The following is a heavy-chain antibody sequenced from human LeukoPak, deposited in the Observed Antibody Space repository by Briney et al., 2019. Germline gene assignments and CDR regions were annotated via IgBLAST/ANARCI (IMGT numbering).Heavy chain of an antibody. V-gene: IGHV4-59*10. D-gene: IGHD3-10*01. CDR2: IYTSGST. Sequence: SETLSLTCAVYGESFSSYYWSWIRQPAGKGLEWIGRIYTSGSTNYNPSLKSRVTMSVDTSKNQFSLKLSSVTAADTAVYYCARVKQYYYGSGSYYVFDYWGQGTLVTVSS. J-gene: IGHJ4*02. CDR3: ARVKQYYYGSGSYYVFDY. CDR1: GESFSSYY.